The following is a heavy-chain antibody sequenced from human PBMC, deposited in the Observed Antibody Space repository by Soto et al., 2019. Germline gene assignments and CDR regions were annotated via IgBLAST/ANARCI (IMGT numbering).Heavy chain of an antibody. Sequence: SETLSLTCTVSGGSISSSTYHWGWIRQPPGKGLEWIGSIYYSGSTYYNPSLKSRVTISVDTSQNQFSLKLSSVTAADTAVYYCARRHSSGYSDYFDSWGQGTLVTVSS. CDR2: IYYSGST. J-gene: IGHJ4*02. CDR1: GGSISSSTYH. D-gene: IGHD3-22*01. V-gene: IGHV4-39*01. CDR3: ARRHSSGYSDYFDS.